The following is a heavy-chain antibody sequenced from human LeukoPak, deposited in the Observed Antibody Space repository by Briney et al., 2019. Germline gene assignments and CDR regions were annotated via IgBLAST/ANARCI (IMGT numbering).Heavy chain of an antibody. CDR1: GFTFSSYG. CDR2: IRYDGSNK. CDR3: AKDLTGDLDAFDI. J-gene: IGHJ3*02. Sequence: GGSLRLSCAASGFTFSSYGMHWVRQAPGKGLEWVAFIRYDGSNKYYADSVKGRFTISRDNSKNTLYLQVNSLRAEDTAVYYCAKDLTGDLDAFDIWGQGTMVTVSS. D-gene: IGHD7-27*01. V-gene: IGHV3-30*02.